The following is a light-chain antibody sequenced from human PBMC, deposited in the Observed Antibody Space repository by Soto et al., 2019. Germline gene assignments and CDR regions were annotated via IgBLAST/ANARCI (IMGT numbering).Light chain of an antibody. CDR3: QQYGGSPPVT. CDR1: QSVSSNY. CDR2: GTS. J-gene: IGKJ4*01. Sequence: EIVLTQSPGTLSLSPGKRATLSCRASQSVSSNYLAWYQQKPGQAPRLLIYGTSSRATGIPDRFSGSGSGTDFTLTISRLEPEDFAVYYCQQYGGSPPVTFGGGSKVEIK. V-gene: IGKV3-20*01.